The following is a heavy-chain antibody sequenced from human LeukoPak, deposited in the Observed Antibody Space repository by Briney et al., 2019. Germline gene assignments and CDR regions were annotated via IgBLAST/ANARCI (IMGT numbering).Heavy chain of an antibody. D-gene: IGHD5-24*01. J-gene: IGHJ5*02. CDR3: ARDPEWLQYGGLAGFDP. CDR1: GGTFSSYA. V-gene: IGHV1-2*02. CDR2: INPNNGGT. Sequence: ASVKVSCKASGGTFSSYAISWVRQAPGHGLEWMGWINPNNGGTIYGPKFRDRVTMTRDTSISTAYMELSRLRSDDTAVYYCARDPEWLQYGGLAGFDPWGQGTLVTVSS.